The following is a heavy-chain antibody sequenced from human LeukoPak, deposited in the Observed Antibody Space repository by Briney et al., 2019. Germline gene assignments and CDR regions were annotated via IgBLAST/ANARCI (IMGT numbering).Heavy chain of an antibody. D-gene: IGHD3-10*01. CDR2: INHSGST. CDR3: ARRITMVQGVIYFDP. Sequence: SETLSLTCAVYGGSFSGYYWSWIRQPPGKGLEGIGEINHSGSTNYNPSLKSRDTISVDTSKNQFSVKLRSVTAADTAVYYCARRITMVQGVIYFDPWGQGTLVTVSS. CDR1: GGSFSGYY. J-gene: IGHJ5*02. V-gene: IGHV4-34*01.